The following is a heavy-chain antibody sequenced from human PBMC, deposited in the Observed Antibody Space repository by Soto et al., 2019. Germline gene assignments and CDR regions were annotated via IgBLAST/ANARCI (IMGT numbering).Heavy chain of an antibody. CDR2: IYDDGST. D-gene: IGHD1-26*01. Sequence: QVQLQESGPGLVKPSETLSLTCTVSGGSIINYYWSWIRQPPGKGLEWIGYIYDDGSTDYNPSLKSRVTMLVDTSKNQFSLNLRFVTAADTAVYYCARHRSGTFSAGHFDSWGQGTLVTVSS. J-gene: IGHJ4*02. CDR3: ARHRSGTFSAGHFDS. CDR1: GGSIINYY. V-gene: IGHV4-59*08.